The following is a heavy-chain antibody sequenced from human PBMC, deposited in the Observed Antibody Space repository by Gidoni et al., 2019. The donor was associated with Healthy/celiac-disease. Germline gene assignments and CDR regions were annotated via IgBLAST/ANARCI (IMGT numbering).Heavy chain of an antibody. J-gene: IGHJ3*02. Sequence: QVQLQQWGAGLLKPSETLSLTCAVYGGSFSGYYWSWIRQPPGKGLEWIGEINHSGSTNYNPSLKSRVTISVDTSKNQFSLKLSSVTAADTAVYYCARELQLVPRTKNAFDIWGQGTMVTVSS. CDR1: GGSFSGYY. CDR3: ARELQLVPRTKNAFDI. CDR2: INHSGST. V-gene: IGHV4-34*01. D-gene: IGHD6-6*01.